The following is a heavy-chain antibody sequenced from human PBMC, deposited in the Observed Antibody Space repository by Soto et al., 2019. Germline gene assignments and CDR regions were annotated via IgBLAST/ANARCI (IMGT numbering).Heavy chain of an antibody. V-gene: IGHV3-66*01. CDR2: IYSGGST. Sequence: EVQLVESGGGLVQAGGSLRLSCAASGFTVSSNYMSWVRQAPGKGLEWVSVIYSGGSTYYADSVKGRFTISRDNSKNTLYLQMNSLRAEDTAVYYCARGGASSGYLGYFDLWGRGTLVTVSS. CDR3: ARGGASSGYLGYFDL. CDR1: GFTVSSNY. D-gene: IGHD3-22*01. J-gene: IGHJ2*01.